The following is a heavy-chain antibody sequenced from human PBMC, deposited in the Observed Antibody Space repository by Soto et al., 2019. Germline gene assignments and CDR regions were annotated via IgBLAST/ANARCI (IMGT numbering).Heavy chain of an antibody. D-gene: IGHD2-15*01. V-gene: IGHV4-59*08. Sequence: SETLSLTCTVSGGSFSPNYWAWIRQPPGKGLEWVGYIYFGGTTSYNPSLKRRVTISVDTSKNQFSLKLSSVTAADTAVYYCARLKGSYCSGGSCYSSHWFDPWGQGALVTVSS. CDR1: GGSFSPNY. J-gene: IGHJ5*02. CDR2: IYFGGTT. CDR3: ARLKGSYCSGGSCYSSHWFDP.